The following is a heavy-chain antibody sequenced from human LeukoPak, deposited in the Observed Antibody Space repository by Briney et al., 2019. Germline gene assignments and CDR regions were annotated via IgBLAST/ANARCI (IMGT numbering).Heavy chain of an antibody. J-gene: IGHJ4*02. CDR2: INHSGST. CDR1: GGSISSGGYS. D-gene: IGHD3-22*01. V-gene: IGHV4-34*01. CDR3: ARRLLRESVDY. Sequence: PSETLSLTCAVSGGSISSGGYSWSWIRQPPGKGLEWIGEINHSGSTNHNPSLKSRVTISVDTSKNQFSLKLSSVTAADTAVYYCARRLLRESVDYWGQGTLVTVSS.